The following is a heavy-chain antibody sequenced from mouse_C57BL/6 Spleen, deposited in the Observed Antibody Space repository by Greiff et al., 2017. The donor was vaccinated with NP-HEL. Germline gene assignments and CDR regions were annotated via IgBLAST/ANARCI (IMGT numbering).Heavy chain of an antibody. V-gene: IGHV1-26*01. CDR1: GYTFTDYY. J-gene: IGHJ3*01. CDR3: ARPDHGGFAY. Sequence: EVQLQQSGPELVKPGASVKISCKASGYTFTDYYMNWVKQSHGKSLEWIGDINPNNGGTSYNQKFKGKATLTVDKSSSTAYMELRSLTSEDSAVYYCARPDHGGFAYWGQGTLVTVSA. CDR2: INPNNGGT.